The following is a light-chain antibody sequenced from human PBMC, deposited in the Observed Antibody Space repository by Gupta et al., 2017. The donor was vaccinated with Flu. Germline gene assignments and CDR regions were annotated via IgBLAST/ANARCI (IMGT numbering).Light chain of an antibody. V-gene: IGKV1-5*03. CDR1: QSISSW. CDR3: QQYSSYLIT. J-gene: IGKJ5*01. Sequence: DIQLAQSPSTLSASVGDRVTITCRASQSISSWLAWYQQKPGKATKLLIYKASSLESGVPSRFSGSGSGTEFTLTISSLQPDDCATYYCQQYSSYLITFGQGTRLEIK. CDR2: KAS.